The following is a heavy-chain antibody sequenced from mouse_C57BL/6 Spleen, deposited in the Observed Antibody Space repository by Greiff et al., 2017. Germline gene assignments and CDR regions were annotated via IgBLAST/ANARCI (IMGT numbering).Heavy chain of an antibody. J-gene: IGHJ1*03. Sequence: QVQLQQPGAELVKPGASVKLSCKASGYTFTSYWMQWVKQRPGQGLEWIGEIDPSDSYTNSNQKFKGKATLTVDTSSSTAYMQLSSLTSEDSAVYYCARRSITTVVATDVWGTGTTGTGSS. D-gene: IGHD1-1*01. CDR1: GYTFTSYW. V-gene: IGHV1-50*01. CDR3: ARRSITTVVATDV. CDR2: IDPSDSYT.